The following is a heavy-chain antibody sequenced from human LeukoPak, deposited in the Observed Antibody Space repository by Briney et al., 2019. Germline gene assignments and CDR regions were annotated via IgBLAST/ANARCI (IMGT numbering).Heavy chain of an antibody. D-gene: IGHD2-21*02. Sequence: GGSLRLSCAASGFTFSSYSMNWVRQAPGKGLEWVSSISSSSSYIYYADSVKGRFTISRDNAKNSLYLQMNSLRAEDTAVYYCASMYCGGDCPTYYFDYWGQGTLVTVSS. CDR2: ISSSSSYI. CDR3: ASMYCGGDCPTYYFDY. V-gene: IGHV3-21*01. CDR1: GFTFSSYS. J-gene: IGHJ4*02.